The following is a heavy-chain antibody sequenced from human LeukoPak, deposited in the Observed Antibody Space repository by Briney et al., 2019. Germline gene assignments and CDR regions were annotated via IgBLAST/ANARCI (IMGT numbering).Heavy chain of an antibody. Sequence: GGSLRLSCAASGFTFSSYSMNWVRQAPGKGLEWVSSISSSSSYIYYADSVKGRFTISRDNAKNSLYLQMNSLRAEDTAVYYCARKAPLDYYYGMDVWGQGTTVTVSS. CDR1: GFTFSSYS. V-gene: IGHV3-21*01. CDR2: ISSSSSYI. J-gene: IGHJ6*02. CDR3: ARKAPLDYYYGMDV.